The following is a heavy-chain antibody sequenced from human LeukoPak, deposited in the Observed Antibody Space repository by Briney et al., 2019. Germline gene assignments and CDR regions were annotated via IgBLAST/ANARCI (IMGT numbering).Heavy chain of an antibody. V-gene: IGHV4-34*01. CDR1: GGSFSGYY. Sequence: SETLSLTCAVYGGSFSGYYWSWTRQPPGKGLEWIGEINHSGSTNYNPSLKSRVTISVDTSKNQFSLKLSSVTAADTAVYYCASAYYDFWSGYYSPFLRNGMDVWGQGTTVTVSS. CDR2: INHSGST. CDR3: ASAYYDFWSGYYSPFLRNGMDV. J-gene: IGHJ6*02. D-gene: IGHD3-3*01.